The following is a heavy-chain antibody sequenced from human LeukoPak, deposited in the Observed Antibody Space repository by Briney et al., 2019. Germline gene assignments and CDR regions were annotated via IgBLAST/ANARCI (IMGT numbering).Heavy chain of an antibody. J-gene: IGHJ3*02. CDR2: IHYTRRA. CDR3: ARHFDNGDYKKTFDI. CDR1: GGSISSTTYY. D-gene: IGHD4-17*01. V-gene: IGHV4-39*01. Sequence: PSETLSLTCSVFGGSISSTTYYWVWIRQPPGKGRECIASIHYTRRAYYNPSLKSRVTISADTSKNHFSLKLSSATAADTAVYYCARHFDNGDYKKTFDIWGQGTMVTVSS.